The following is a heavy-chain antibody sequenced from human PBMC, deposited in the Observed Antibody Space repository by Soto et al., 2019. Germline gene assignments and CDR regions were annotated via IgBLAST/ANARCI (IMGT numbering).Heavy chain of an antibody. D-gene: IGHD1-1*01. J-gene: IGHJ1*01. CDR3: ARERTREGNRPFHP. CDR1: SSSISSGDYY. CDR2: IYYTGST. Sequence: SETLSLTCAVSSSSISSGDYYWSWIRQPPGKGLEWIGSIYYTGSTYYKPSLKSRVAISVDTSKNQFSLKMRSVTAADTAIYYCARERTREGNRPFHPWGQGTLVTVS. V-gene: IGHV4-30-4*01.